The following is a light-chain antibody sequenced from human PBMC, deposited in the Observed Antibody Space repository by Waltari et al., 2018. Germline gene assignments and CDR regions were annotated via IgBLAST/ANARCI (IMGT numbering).Light chain of an antibody. V-gene: IGLV4-60*03. CDR2: VEGSGGY. J-gene: IGLJ3*02. CDR3: ETWDSNTQGV. CDR1: SRDSSDC. Sequence: QPVLTQSTSSSASPGASVNLTTRPMSRDSSDCITWHQQHPGKAPRYLMKVEGSGGYNKGSGVPDRFSGSSSGADRYLTISNLQTEDETDYYCETWDSNTQGVFGGETKLTVL.